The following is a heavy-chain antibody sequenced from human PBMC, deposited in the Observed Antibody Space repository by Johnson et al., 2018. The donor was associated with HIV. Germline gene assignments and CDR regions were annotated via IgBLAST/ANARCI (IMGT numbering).Heavy chain of an antibody. CDR2: INSDGSRT. D-gene: IGHD4-17*01. CDR1: GFTFSSYW. V-gene: IGHV3-74*02. CDR3: ARASRDGEYGKVVPVFVM. Sequence: VQLVESGGVLVQPGGSLRLSCAASGFTFSSYWMHWVRQAPGKGLVWVSRINSDGSRTSYGDSVKGRVTISRDNAKNTLYLQMNSLRAEDTAVYYCARASRDGEYGKVVPVFVMWSQGTMVTVSS. J-gene: IGHJ3*02.